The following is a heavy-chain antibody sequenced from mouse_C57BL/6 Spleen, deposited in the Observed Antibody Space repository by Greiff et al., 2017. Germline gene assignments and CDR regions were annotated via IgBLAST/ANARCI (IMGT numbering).Heavy chain of an antibody. Sequence: EVNVVESGGDLVKPGGSLTLSCAASGFTFSSSGMSWVRQTPDKRLEWVATISSGGSYTYYPDSVKGRFTISRDNAKNTLYLQVSRLKSEDTAMYYCARHSTTILSTDYFDYWGQGTTLTVSS. CDR1: GFTFSSSG. CDR2: ISSGGSYT. CDR3: ARHSTTILSTDYFDY. J-gene: IGHJ2*01. D-gene: IGHD1-1*01. V-gene: IGHV5-6*01.